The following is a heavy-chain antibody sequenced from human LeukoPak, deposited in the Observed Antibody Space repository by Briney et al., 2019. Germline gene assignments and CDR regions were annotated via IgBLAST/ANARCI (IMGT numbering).Heavy chain of an antibody. CDR3: AGGPLGESSGYEYGY. D-gene: IGHD3-22*01. CDR1: GFTFSSYS. V-gene: IGHV3-33*01. CDR2: IWYDGSNK. J-gene: IGHJ4*02. Sequence: PGRSLRLSCAASGFTFSSYSIHWVRQAPGKGLEWVAIIWYDGSNKYYADSVKGRFTVSRDNSNNTLNLQMNSLRAEDTAVYYCAGGPLGESSGYEYGYGGQGTLVTVSS.